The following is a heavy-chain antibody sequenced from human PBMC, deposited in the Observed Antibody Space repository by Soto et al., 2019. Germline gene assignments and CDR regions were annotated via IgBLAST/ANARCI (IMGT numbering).Heavy chain of an antibody. J-gene: IGHJ6*03. CDR2: INHSGST. V-gene: IGHV4-34*01. D-gene: IGHD3-10*01. CDR1: GGSFSGYY. CDR3: ARRDYYGSGSYLARYYYYYMDV. Sequence: SETLSLTCAVYGGSFSGYYWSWIRQPPGKGLEWIGEINHSGSTNYNPSLKSRVTISVDTSKNQFSLKLSSVTAADTAVYYCARRDYYGSGSYLARYYYYYMDVWGKGTTVT.